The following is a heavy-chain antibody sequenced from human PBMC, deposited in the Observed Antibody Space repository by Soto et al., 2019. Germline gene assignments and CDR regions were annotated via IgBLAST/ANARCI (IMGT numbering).Heavy chain of an antibody. V-gene: IGHV3-30-3*01. Sequence: QVQLVESGGGVVQPGRSLRLSCAASGFTFSSYAMHWVRQAPGKGLEWVAVISYDGSNKYYADSVKGRFTISRDNSKNTLYLQMNSLRAEDTAVYYCARGFATPTTADWYFDLWGRGTLVTVSS. J-gene: IGHJ2*01. CDR1: GFTFSSYA. CDR2: ISYDGSNK. D-gene: IGHD1-1*01. CDR3: ARGFATPTTADWYFDL.